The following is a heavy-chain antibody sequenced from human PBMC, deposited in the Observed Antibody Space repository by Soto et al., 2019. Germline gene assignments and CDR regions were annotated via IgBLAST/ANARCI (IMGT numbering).Heavy chain of an antibody. D-gene: IGHD3-22*01. Sequence: GSLRLSCAASGFTFSSYAMSWVRQAPGKGLEWVSAISGGSTYYADSVKGRFTISRDNSKNTVYLQMNSLRAEDTAVYYCAKDLRISMIVDAFDIWGQGTMVTVSS. CDR1: GFTFSSYA. CDR2: ISGGST. J-gene: IGHJ3*02. V-gene: IGHV3-23*01. CDR3: AKDLRISMIVDAFDI.